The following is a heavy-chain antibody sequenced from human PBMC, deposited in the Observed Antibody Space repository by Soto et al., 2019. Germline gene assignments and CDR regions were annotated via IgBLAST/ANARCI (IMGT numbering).Heavy chain of an antibody. CDR2: IYYSGTT. CDR3: ARGAFNILTGYYIDY. Sequence: SETLSLTCAVSGGSISTYYWSWIRQPPGKGLEWIGYIYYSGTTNYNPSLRSRVTISLDTSKNQFSLKLRSVTAADAAVYYCARGAFNILTGYYIDYWGQGTLVTVSS. J-gene: IGHJ4*02. CDR1: GGSISTYY. D-gene: IGHD3-9*01. V-gene: IGHV4-59*01.